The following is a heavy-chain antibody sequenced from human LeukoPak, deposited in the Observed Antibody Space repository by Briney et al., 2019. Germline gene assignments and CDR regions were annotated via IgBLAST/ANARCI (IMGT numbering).Heavy chain of an antibody. J-gene: IGHJ3*02. CDR3: AGAYCGGDCYSGRTFDI. CDR1: GYSISSGYY. D-gene: IGHD2-21*02. V-gene: IGHV4-38-2*02. CDR2: IYYSGST. Sequence: SETLSLTCTVSGYSISSGYYWGWIRQPPGKGLEWIGSIYYSGSTNYSPSLKSRVTLSVDKSKNQFSLRLSSVTAADTAVYYCAGAYCGGDCYSGRTFDIWGQGTMVTVSS.